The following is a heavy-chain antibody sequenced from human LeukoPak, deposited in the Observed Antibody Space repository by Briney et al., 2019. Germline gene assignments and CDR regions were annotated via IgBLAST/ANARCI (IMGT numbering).Heavy chain of an antibody. V-gene: IGHV3-48*03. CDR1: GFTFSGYE. D-gene: IGHD3-3*01. CDR2: ISRSGTII. J-gene: IGHJ4*02. Sequence: GGSLRLSCAASGFTFSGYEMNWVRQAPGKGLEWVSYISRSGTIISYADSVKGRFTISRDNAKNSLYLQMNSLRAEDTAVYYCAKGQGAGVLGFLEWLSLDSWGQGTLVTVS. CDR3: AKGQGAGVLGFLEWLSLDS.